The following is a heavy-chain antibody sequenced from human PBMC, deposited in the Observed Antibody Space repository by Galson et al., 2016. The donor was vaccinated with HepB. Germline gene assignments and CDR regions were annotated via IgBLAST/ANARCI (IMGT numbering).Heavy chain of an antibody. CDR2: TYYRSKWYS. V-gene: IGHV6-1*01. CDR1: GDSVSSENAG. J-gene: IGHJ4*02. Sequence: CAISGDSVSSENAGWNWIRQSPSRGLEWLGKTYYRSKWYSDYAPSVKSRISITADTSKNQFSLQFNSVTPEDTAVYHCARHWDSTWYYFDYWGQGTLVTVSS. CDR3: ARHWDSTWYYFDY. D-gene: IGHD1-7*01.